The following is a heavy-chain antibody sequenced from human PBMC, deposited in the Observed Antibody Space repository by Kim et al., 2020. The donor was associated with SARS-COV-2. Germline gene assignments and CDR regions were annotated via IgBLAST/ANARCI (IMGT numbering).Heavy chain of an antibody. CDR3: ARQVPDYGDYSLDY. CDR1: GGSISSSSYY. J-gene: IGHJ4*02. D-gene: IGHD4-17*01. CDR2: IYYSGST. V-gene: IGHV4-39*01. Sequence: SETLSLTCTVSGGSISSSSYYWGWIRQPPGKGLEWIGSIYYSGSTYYNPSLKSRVTISVDTSKNQFSLKLSSVTAADTAVYYCARQVPDYGDYSLDYWGQGTLVTVSS.